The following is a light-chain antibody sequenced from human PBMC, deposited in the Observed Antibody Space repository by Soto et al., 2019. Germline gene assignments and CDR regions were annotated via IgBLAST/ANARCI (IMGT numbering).Light chain of an antibody. V-gene: IGKV1-39*01. J-gene: IGKJ1*01. CDR2: AAS. Sequence: DIQMTQSPSSLSASVGDRVTITCRASQSISSYLTWYQQKPGKAPKLLIYAASSMKSGVPSRFSGSGSGTDFTLTISSPQPEDFATYYCQQSYSTPQTFGQGTKVDIK. CDR3: QQSYSTPQT. CDR1: QSISSY.